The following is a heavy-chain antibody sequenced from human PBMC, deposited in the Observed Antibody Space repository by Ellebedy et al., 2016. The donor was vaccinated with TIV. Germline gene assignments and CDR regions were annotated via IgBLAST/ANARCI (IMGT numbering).Heavy chain of an antibody. D-gene: IGHD2-21*02. V-gene: IGHV3-23*01. CDR2: ISDSGGRT. CDR1: GFTFSNDA. CDR3: AKDVGGDSLFEY. Sequence: GESLKISCAASGFTFSNDAMSWVRQAPGKGLEWVSVISDSGGRTYYVDSVKGRFTISRDNSKNTLYLQIDSLRADDTATYYCAKDVGGDSLFEYWGQGTLVTVSS. J-gene: IGHJ4*02.